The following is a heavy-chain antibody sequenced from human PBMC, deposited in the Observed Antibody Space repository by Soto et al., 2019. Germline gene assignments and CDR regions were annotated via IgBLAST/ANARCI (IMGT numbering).Heavy chain of an antibody. V-gene: IGHV1-18*01. J-gene: IGHJ5*02. CDR2: ISAYNGNT. CDR3: ARDLGSGWYNNWFDP. Sequence: ASLKVSCKASGYTFTSYGISWVRQAPGQGLEWMGWISAYNGNTNYAQKLQGRVTMTTDTSTSTAYMELRSLRSDDTAVYYCARDLGSGWYNNWFDPWGQGTLVTVSS. D-gene: IGHD6-19*01. CDR1: GYTFTSYG.